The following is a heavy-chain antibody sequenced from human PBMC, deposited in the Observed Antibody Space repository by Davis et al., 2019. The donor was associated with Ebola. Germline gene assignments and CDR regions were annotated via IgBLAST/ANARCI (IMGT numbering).Heavy chain of an antibody. V-gene: IGHV5-51*01. CDR3: ARRRKSSSWDYYYYMDV. J-gene: IGHJ6*03. CDR2: IYPGDSDT. D-gene: IGHD6-6*01. Sequence: PGGSLRLSCKVSGYSFSKYWIGWVRQMPGKGLEWMGIIYPGDSDTRYSPSFQGQVTISADKSLSTAYLQWSSLKASDTAMYYCARRRKSSSWDYYYYMDVWGKGTTVTVSS. CDR1: GYSFSKYW.